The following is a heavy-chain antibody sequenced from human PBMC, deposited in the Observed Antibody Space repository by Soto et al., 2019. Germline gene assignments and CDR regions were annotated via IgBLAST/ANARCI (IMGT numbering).Heavy chain of an antibody. CDR2: INHSGST. J-gene: IGHJ4*02. V-gene: IGHV4-34*01. CDR3: ARRGLRYCSSTSCNRNYYFDY. CDR1: GGSFSGYY. Sequence: SETLSLTCAVYGGSFSGYYWSWIRQPPGKGLEWIGEINHSGSTNYNPSLKSRVTISVDTSKNQFSLKLSSVTAADTAVYYCARRGLRYCSSTSCNRNYYFDYWGQGTLVTVYS. D-gene: IGHD2-2*01.